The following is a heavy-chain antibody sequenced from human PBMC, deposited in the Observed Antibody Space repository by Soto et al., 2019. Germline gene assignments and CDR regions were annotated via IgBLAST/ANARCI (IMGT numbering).Heavy chain of an antibody. CDR3: ARDAYDYGDYRGDY. J-gene: IGHJ4*02. CDR2: IIPIFGTA. V-gene: IGHV1-69*06. CDR1: GGTFSSYA. D-gene: IGHD4-17*01. Sequence: SVKVSCKASGGTFSSYAISWVRQAPGQGLEWMGGIIPIFGTANYAQKFQGRVTITADKSTSTAYMELSSLRSGDTAVYYCARDAYDYGDYRGDYWGQGTLVTVSS.